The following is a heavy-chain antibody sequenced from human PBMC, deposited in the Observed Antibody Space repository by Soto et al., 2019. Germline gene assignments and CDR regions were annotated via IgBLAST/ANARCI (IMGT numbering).Heavy chain of an antibody. CDR2: MNPNSGNT. D-gene: IGHD4-4*01. V-gene: IGHV1-8*01. CDR1: GYTFTSYD. Sequence: QVQLVQSGAEVKKPGASVKVSCKASGYTFTSYDINWVRQATGQGLEWRGWMNPNSGNTGYAQKFQGRVTMTRNTSISTAYMELSSLRSEDTAVYYCATRGSNYREFDYWGQGTLVTVSS. CDR3: ATRGSNYREFDY. J-gene: IGHJ4*02.